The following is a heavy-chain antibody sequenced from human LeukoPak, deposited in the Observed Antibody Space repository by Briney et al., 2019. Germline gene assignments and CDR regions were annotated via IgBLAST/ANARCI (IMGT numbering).Heavy chain of an antibody. J-gene: IGHJ4*02. CDR3: AREGGYCSGGSCYRGYFDY. Sequence: ASVKVSCKASGYTFTSYGISWVRQAPGQGLEWMGWISAYNCNINYAQKLQGRVTMTTDTSTSTAYMELRSLRSDDTAVYYCAREGGYCSGGSCYRGYFDYWGQGTLVTVSS. D-gene: IGHD2-15*01. CDR2: ISAYNCNI. CDR1: GYTFTSYG. V-gene: IGHV1-18*01.